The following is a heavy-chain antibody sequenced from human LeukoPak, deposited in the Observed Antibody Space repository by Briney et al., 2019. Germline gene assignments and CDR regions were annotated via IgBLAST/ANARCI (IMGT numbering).Heavy chain of an antibody. J-gene: IGHJ4*02. Sequence: GRSLRLSCAASGFTFSSYAMHWVRQAPGKGLEWVAVISYDGSNKYYADSVKGRFTISRGNSKNTLYLQMNSLRAEDTAVYYCARTAFGGVIAPDYWGQGTLVTVSS. CDR2: ISYDGSNK. V-gene: IGHV3-30*04. D-gene: IGHD3-16*02. CDR1: GFTFSSYA. CDR3: ARTAFGGVIAPDY.